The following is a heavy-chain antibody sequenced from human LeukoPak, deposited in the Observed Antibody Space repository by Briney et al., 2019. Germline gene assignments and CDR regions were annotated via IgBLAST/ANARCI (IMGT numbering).Heavy chain of an antibody. V-gene: IGHV3-9*01. CDR3: AKDLSGKWRPYYYYGMDV. Sequence: GRSLRLSCAASGFTFDDYAMHWVRQAPGKGLEWVSGISWNSGSIGYADSVKGRFTISRDNAKNSLYLQMNSLRAEDTALYYCAKDLSGKWRPYYYYGMDVWGQGTTVTVSS. D-gene: IGHD5-12*01. J-gene: IGHJ6*02. CDR2: ISWNSGSI. CDR1: GFTFDDYA.